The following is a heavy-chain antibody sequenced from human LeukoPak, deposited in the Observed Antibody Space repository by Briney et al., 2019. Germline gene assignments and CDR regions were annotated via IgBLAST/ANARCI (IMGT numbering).Heavy chain of an antibody. D-gene: IGHD1-26*01. CDR2: IKQDGSEK. CDR3: ARGREVPCFDL. Sequence: PGGSLRLSCAASGFTFSSYWMSWVRQAPGKGPEWVANIKQDGSEKYYVDSVKGRFTISRDNAKNSLYLQMNSLRAEDTAVYYCARGREVPCFDLWGRGTLVTVSS. J-gene: IGHJ2*01. CDR1: GFTFSSYW. V-gene: IGHV3-7*04.